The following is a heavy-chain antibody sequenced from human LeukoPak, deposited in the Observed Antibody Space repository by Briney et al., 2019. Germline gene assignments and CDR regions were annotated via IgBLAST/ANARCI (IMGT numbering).Heavy chain of an antibody. CDR2: IYTSGST. J-gene: IGHJ2*01. V-gene: IGHV4-4*02. CDR1: GGSISSSNW. D-gene: IGHD6-6*01. CDR3: ARDHSSSAYWYFDL. Sequence: PSGTLSLTCAVSGGSISSSNWWSWVRQPPGKGLEWIGRIYTSGSTNYNPSLKSRVTMSVDTSKNQFSLKLSSVTAADTAVYYCARDHSSSAYWYFDLWGRGTLVTVSS.